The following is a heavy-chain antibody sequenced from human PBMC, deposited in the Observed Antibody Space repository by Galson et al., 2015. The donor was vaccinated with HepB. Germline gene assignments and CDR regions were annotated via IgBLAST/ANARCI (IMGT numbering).Heavy chain of an antibody. CDR3: TRDRRGHFYDSSGYRIRHYWYFDL. V-gene: IGHV3-49*04. CDR1: GFTFGDYA. J-gene: IGHJ2*01. D-gene: IGHD3-22*01. Sequence: SLRLSCAASGFTFGDYAMSWVRQAPGKGLEWVGFIRSKAYGGTTEYAASVKGRFTISRDDSKSIAYLQMNSLKTEDTAVYYCTRDRRGHFYDSSGYRIRHYWYFDLWGRGTLVTVSS. CDR2: IRSKAYGGTT.